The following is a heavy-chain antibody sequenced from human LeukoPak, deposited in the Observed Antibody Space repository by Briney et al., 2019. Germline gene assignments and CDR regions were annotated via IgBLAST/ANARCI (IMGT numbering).Heavy chain of an antibody. D-gene: IGHD5-24*01. Sequence: PGGSLSLFCAASGFTFSRSWMNWVRQAPGKGLEWVANINPDGTEKRFVDSVRGRFTMSRDNAQNLLYLQMNSLRVEDTATFFCAAWTDRGYNYWGQGAVVTVSS. CDR3: AAWTDRGYNY. V-gene: IGHV3-7*01. CDR2: INPDGTEK. CDR1: GFTFSRSW. J-gene: IGHJ4*02.